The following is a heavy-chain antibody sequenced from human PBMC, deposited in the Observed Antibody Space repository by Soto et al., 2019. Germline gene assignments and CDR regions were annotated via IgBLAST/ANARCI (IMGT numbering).Heavy chain of an antibody. V-gene: IGHV4-4*02. Sequence: QVQLQESGPGLVKPSGTLSLTCDVSGVSIGSDNWWTWVRQPPGKGLEWIGEFFHTGSTSNNPSLKSRVTMAVDRSKNQFSLRLSSVTAADTAVYYCARAWEPGRWIDAWGQGTLVTVSS. CDR1: GVSIGSDNW. CDR2: FFHTGST. CDR3: ARAWEPGRWIDA. D-gene: IGHD1-26*01. J-gene: IGHJ5*02.